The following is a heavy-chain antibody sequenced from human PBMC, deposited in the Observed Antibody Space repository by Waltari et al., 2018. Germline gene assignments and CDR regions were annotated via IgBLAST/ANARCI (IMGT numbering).Heavy chain of an antibody. Sequence: QVQLQQWGAGLLKQSETLSLTCAVHGGSFRGYYWTWIRPPPRKRLEWIGEINHSGSTNYNPSLKSRVTISVDTSKNQFSLKLSSVTAADTAVYYCARGRSGGDYDYYYGMDVWGQGTTVTVSS. V-gene: IGHV4-34*01. CDR1: GGSFRGYY. D-gene: IGHD3-10*01. J-gene: IGHJ6*02. CDR3: ARGRSGGDYDYYYGMDV. CDR2: INHSGST.